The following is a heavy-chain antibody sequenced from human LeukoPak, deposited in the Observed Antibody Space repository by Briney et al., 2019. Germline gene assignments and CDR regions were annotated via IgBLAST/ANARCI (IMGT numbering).Heavy chain of an antibody. J-gene: IGHJ4*02. CDR1: GYTFTGYY. CDR3: ARGPTITMVRGVISFDY. V-gene: IGHV1-2*02. D-gene: IGHD3-10*01. CDR2: INPNSGGT. Sequence: ASVKVSCKASGYTFTGYYMHWVRQAPGQGLEWRGWINPNSGGTNYAQKFQGRVTMTRDTSISTAYMELSRLRSDDTAVYYCARGPTITMVRGVISFDYWGQGTLVTVSS.